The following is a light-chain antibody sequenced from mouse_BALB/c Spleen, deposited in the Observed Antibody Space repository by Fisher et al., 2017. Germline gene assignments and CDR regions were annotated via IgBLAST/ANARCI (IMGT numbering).Light chain of an antibody. CDR2: DTS. V-gene: IGKV4-55*01. CDR1: SSVSY. Sequence: IVITQTPAIMSASPGEKVTMTCSASSSVSYMYWYQQKPGSSPRLLIYDTSNLASGVPVRFSGSGSGTSYSLTISSVEAEDDATYYCQQWSGYPYTFGGGTKLEIK. CDR3: QQWSGYPYT. J-gene: IGKJ2*01.